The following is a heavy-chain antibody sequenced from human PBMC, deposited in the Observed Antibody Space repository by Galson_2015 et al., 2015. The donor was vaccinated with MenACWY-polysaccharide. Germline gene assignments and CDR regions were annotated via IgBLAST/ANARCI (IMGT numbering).Heavy chain of an antibody. CDR3: VRDPHALDF. CDR1: GFTFSNYS. V-gene: IGHV3-48*01. D-gene: IGHD2-2*01. J-gene: IGHJ4*02. CDR2: IRRTGPRI. Sequence: SLRLSCAASGFTFSNYSMNWVRQAPGKGLEWVSYIRRTGPRIYYADSVKGRFTITRDNAKSLLFLQMNSLGADDTAVYYCVRDPHALDFWGQGTLVTVSS.